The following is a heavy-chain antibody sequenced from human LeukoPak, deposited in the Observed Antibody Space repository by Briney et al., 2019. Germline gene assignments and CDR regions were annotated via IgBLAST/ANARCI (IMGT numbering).Heavy chain of an antibody. CDR3: ARRSQTAAGRGIDY. J-gene: IGHJ4*02. V-gene: IGHV4-39*01. Sequence: SETLSLTCTVSGGSILSSISYYWAWIRQPPGKGLEWIGTMSNSGSTYYTPSLKSRVTISGDTSKNQFSLKLSSVTAADTAVFYCARRSQTAAGRGIDYWGQGTLVTVSS. CDR1: GGSILSSISYY. CDR2: MSNSGST. D-gene: IGHD6-13*01.